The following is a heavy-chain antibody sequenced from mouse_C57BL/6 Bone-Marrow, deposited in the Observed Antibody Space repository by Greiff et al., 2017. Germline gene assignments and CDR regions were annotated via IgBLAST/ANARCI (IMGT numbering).Heavy chain of an antibody. Sequence: QVQLKQSGAELARPGASVKLSCKASGYTFTSYGISWVKQRTGQGLEWIGEIYPRSGNTYYNEKFKGKATLTADKSSCPAYMELRSLTSEDAAVYFCARSKTAQARYAMDDWGQGTSVTVSS. J-gene: IGHJ4*01. CDR2: IYPRSGNT. CDR3: ARSKTAQARYAMDD. V-gene: IGHV1-81*01. CDR1: GYTFTSYG. D-gene: IGHD3-2*02.